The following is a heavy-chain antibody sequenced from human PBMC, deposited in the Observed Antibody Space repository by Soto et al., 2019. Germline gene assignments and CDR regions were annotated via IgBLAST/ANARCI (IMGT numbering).Heavy chain of an antibody. Sequence: EVQLVESGGDLVKPGGCLRLSCAASRITFTNAWMSWVRQAPGKGLEWVGRIKNKAAGGTTDYAAPVRGRFTISSDDSKNTLFLQMNSLETEDTAVYCCTTYSGDYEDFWGRETLVTGSS. CDR1: RITFTNAW. CDR2: IKNKAAGGTT. V-gene: IGHV3-15*01. D-gene: IGHD4-17*01. CDR3: TTYSGDYEDF. J-gene: IGHJ4*02.